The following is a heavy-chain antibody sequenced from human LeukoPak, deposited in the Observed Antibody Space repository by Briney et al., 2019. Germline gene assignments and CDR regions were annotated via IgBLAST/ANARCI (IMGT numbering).Heavy chain of an antibody. Sequence: APGKVSCTASGYTFTNSGISWVRHAPGHGLEWMGWSSAYNGNTNYAQKLQGRVTMTTDTSTSTAYMELRSLRSNDTGVYYCARDSLDITIFGVVTTDWGQGTLVTVSS. J-gene: IGHJ4*02. CDR3: ARDSLDITIFGVVTTD. V-gene: IGHV1-18*01. CDR1: GYTFTNSG. CDR2: SSAYNGNT. D-gene: IGHD3-3*01.